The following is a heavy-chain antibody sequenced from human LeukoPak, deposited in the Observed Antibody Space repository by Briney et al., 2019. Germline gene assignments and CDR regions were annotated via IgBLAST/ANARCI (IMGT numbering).Heavy chain of an antibody. D-gene: IGHD3-22*01. CDR1: GYTFTSFG. CDR2: ISAYNGDT. Sequence: ASVKVSCKASGYTFTSFGISWVRQAPGQGLEWMGWISAYNGDTNYAQKFQGRVTMTTDTSTSTAYMELRSLRSDDTAVYYCARDPGYDSSNYWGQGTLVTVSS. CDR3: ARDPGYDSSNY. J-gene: IGHJ4*02. V-gene: IGHV1-18*01.